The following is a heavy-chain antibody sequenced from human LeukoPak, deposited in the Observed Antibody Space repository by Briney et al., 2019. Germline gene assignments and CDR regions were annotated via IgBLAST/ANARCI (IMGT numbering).Heavy chain of an antibody. J-gene: IGHJ4*02. CDR1: GFTFSSYA. V-gene: IGHV3-23*01. CDR3: AKPYVYYRSGSYTN. D-gene: IGHD3-10*01. CDR2: ISGSGGST. Sequence: PGGSLRLSCAASGFTFSSYAMSWVRQAPGKGLEWVSAISGSGGSTYYADSVKGRFTISRDNSKNTLYLQMNSLRAEDTAVYYCAKPYVYYRSGSYTNWGQGTLVTVSS.